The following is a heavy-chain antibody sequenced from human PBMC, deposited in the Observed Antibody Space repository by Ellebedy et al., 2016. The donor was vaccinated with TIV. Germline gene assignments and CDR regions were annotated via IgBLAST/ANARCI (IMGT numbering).Heavy chain of an antibody. V-gene: IGHV5-51*01. CDR3: TRRADGYDY. CDR1: GYNFASYW. Sequence: KVSRKASGYNFASYWIAWVRQMPGKGLEWMGIIHPPDSNTRYSPSFQGQVTISADKSISTAYLQWSSLKASDTAMYFCTRRADGYDYWGQGTLVTVSS. D-gene: IGHD6-25*01. CDR2: IHPPDSNT. J-gene: IGHJ4*02.